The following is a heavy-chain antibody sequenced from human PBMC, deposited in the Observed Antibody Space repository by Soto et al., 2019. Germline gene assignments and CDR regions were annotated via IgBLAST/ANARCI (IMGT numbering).Heavy chain of an antibody. CDR3: ARARGYSYGRNYYYYYGMDV. Sequence: QVQLVQSGAEVKKPGSSVKVSCTASGGTFSSYAISWVRQAPGQGLEWMGGIIPIFGTANYAQKFQGRVTITADKSTSTAYMELSSLRSEDTAVYYCARARGYSYGRNYYYYYGMDVWGQGTTVTVSS. D-gene: IGHD5-18*01. V-gene: IGHV1-69*06. CDR1: GGTFSSYA. J-gene: IGHJ6*02. CDR2: IIPIFGTA.